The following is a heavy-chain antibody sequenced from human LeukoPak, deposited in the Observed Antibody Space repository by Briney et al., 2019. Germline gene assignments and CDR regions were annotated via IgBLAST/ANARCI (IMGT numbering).Heavy chain of an antibody. CDR2: IYYSGST. V-gene: IGHV4-59*01. J-gene: IGHJ5*02. CDR3: ARGGYYGSGNDFRFDP. CDR1: GGSISSYY. Sequence: SETLSLTCTVSGGSISSYYWGWIRQPPGKGLEWIGYIYYSGSTNYNPSLKSRVTIPVDTSKNQFSLKLTSVTAADTAVYFCARGGYYGSGNDFRFDPWGQGTLVTVSS. D-gene: IGHD3-10*01.